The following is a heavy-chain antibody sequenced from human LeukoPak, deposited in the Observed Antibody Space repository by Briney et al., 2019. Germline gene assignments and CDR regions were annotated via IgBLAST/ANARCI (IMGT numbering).Heavy chain of an antibody. Sequence: PGLSLRLSLPASGLTFGDYAMSWVRQAPGRGLEWVGFIRRKAYGGTTEYAASVKGRFTISRDDSKSIAYLQMNSLKTEDTAVYYCTRTMVRGVVPDYYYYGMDVWGKGTTVTVSS. D-gene: IGHD3-10*01. V-gene: IGHV3-49*04. CDR1: GLTFGDYA. CDR2: IRRKAYGGTT. J-gene: IGHJ6*04. CDR3: TRTMVRGVVPDYYYYGMDV.